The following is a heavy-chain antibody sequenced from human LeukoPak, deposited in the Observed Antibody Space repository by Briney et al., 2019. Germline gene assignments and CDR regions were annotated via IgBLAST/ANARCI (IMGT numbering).Heavy chain of an antibody. Sequence: ASVKVSCKASGYTFTSYYMHWVRQAPGQGLEWMGIINPSGGSTSYAPKFQGRVTMTRDMSTSTVYMELSSLRSEDTAVYYCARETEMATRAEDYWGQGTLVTVSS. V-gene: IGHV1-46*01. J-gene: IGHJ4*02. CDR3: ARETEMATRAEDY. CDR1: GYTFTSYY. D-gene: IGHD5-24*01. CDR2: INPSGGST.